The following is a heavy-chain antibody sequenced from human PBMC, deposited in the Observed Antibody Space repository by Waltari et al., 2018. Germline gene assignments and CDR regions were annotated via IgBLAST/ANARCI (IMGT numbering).Heavy chain of an antibody. CDR3: VRLEDCTGPGGHCYSGDPFALDV. V-gene: IGHV4-34*02. J-gene: IGHJ6*02. CDR1: GGSFSGYY. D-gene: IGHD2-15*01. CDR2: INHAGYT. Sequence: QVQLQQWGAGLLQSSETLSLTCAVYGGSFSGYYWAWVAQPPGKGLECIGEINHAGYTNHNPSLRSRVTMSADTSKSQFSLKLNSVTAADTAVYYCVRLEDCTGPGGHCYSGDPFALDVWGQGTTVTVSS.